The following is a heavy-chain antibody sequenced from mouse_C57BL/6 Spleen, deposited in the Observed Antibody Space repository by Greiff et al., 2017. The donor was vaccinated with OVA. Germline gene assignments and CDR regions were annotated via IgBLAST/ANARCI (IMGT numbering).Heavy chain of an antibody. D-gene: IGHD1-1*01. CDR2: IRSKSNNYAT. Sequence: GGGLVQPKGSLKLSCAASGFSFTTYAMNWVRQAPGKGLEWVARIRSKSNNYATYYADSVKDRFTISRDDSESMLYLQMNNLKTEDTAMYYCVSADYYGSPFAYWGQGTLVTVSA. CDR3: VSADYYGSPFAY. J-gene: IGHJ3*01. CDR1: GFSFTTYA. V-gene: IGHV10-1*01.